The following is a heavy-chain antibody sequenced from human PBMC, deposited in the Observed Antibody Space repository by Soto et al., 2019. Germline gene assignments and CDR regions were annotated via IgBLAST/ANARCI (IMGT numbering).Heavy chain of an antibody. D-gene: IGHD6-13*01. Sequence: ASVKVSCKASGYTFTSYDINWVRQATGQGLEWMGWMNPNSGNTGYAQKFQGRVTMTRNTSISTAYMELSSLRSEDTAVYYCARGAPGFYSSSWSFTYYYYYYHMDVWGKGTTVTVSS. J-gene: IGHJ6*03. CDR1: GYTFTSYD. CDR3: ARGAPGFYSSSWSFTYYYYYYHMDV. CDR2: MNPNSGNT. V-gene: IGHV1-8*01.